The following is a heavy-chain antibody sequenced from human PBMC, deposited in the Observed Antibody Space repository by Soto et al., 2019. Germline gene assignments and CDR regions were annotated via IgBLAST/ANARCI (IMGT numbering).Heavy chain of an antibody. D-gene: IGHD2-15*01. CDR2: ISDNGGST. CDR3: AKESRVYCSSVSCYRGSFDI. CDR1: GFTFSSYA. Sequence: GWSLRLSCAASGFTFSSYAMNWVRQAPGKGLEWVSGISDNGGSTYYADSVKGRFTISRDNSKNTLYLQMNSLRAEDTALYYCAKESRVYCSSVSCYRGSFDIWGQGTMVTVSS. J-gene: IGHJ3*02. V-gene: IGHV3-23*01.